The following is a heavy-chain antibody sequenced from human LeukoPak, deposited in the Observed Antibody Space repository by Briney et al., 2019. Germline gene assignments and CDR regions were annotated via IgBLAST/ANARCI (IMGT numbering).Heavy chain of an antibody. J-gene: IGHJ4*02. V-gene: IGHV3-48*01. CDR2: ISSSSSTI. CDR1: GFTFSTYS. D-gene: IGHD6-6*01. CDR3: AGGASEYSSSGDFAY. Sequence: GGSLRLSCVVSGFTFSTYSMNWVHQAPGKGLEWVSYISSSSSTIYYADSVKGRFTISRDNAKKSLYLQMNSLSADDTAVYYCAGGASEYSSSGDFAYWGQGTLVTVSS.